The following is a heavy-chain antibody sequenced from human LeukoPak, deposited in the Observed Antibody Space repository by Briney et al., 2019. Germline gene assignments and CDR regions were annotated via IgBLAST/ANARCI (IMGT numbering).Heavy chain of an antibody. J-gene: IGHJ4*02. CDR3: ERDGGLQSHFDY. CDR2: IYHNGNS. Sequence: PSETLSLTCSVFGDSFNEYYWNCARQPPGKGLQWFGYIYHNGNSNYNPSLKGRLTISVDTAKNQFSLKLTSVTAADTAVYYCERDGGLQSHFDYWGQGALVTVSS. V-gene: IGHV4-59*01. CDR1: GDSFNEYY. D-gene: IGHD5-24*01.